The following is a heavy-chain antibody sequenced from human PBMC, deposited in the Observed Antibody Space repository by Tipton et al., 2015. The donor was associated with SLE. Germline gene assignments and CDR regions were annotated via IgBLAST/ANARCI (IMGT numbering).Heavy chain of an antibody. J-gene: IGHJ4*02. CDR3: ARGHLHTVTTSY. V-gene: IGHV4-34*01. Sequence: LRLSCAVYGGSFSGYYWSWIRQPPGKGLEWIGEINHSGSTNYNPSLKSRVTISVDTSKNQFSLKLSSVTAADTAVYYCARGHLHTVTTSYWGQGTLVTVSS. CDR2: INHSGST. D-gene: IGHD4-17*01. CDR1: GGSFSGYY.